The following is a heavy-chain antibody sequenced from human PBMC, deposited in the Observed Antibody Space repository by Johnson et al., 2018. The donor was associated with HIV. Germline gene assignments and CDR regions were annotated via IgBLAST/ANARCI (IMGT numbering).Heavy chain of an antibody. V-gene: IGHV3-66*02. CDR2: IFSVGNT. Sequence: VQLVESGGGLVQSGGSLRLSCAASGITVNTNYMSWVRRAPGKGLEWVSVIFSVGNTYYADSVKGRFTISRDNSKNMLYLQMNSLRPEDTAVYYCARDGRDLATRGGFDSWGPGTMVTVSS. J-gene: IGHJ3*02. CDR3: ARDGRDLATRGGFDS. CDR1: GITVNTNY. D-gene: IGHD5-24*01.